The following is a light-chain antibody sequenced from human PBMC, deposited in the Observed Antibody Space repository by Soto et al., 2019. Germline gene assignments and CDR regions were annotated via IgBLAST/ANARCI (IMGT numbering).Light chain of an antibody. CDR3: QQHTISMYT. J-gene: IGKJ2*01. CDR1: QSVARD. V-gene: IGKV3-20*01. CDR2: RAS. Sequence: EIVLTQSPGTLSLSPGETATLSCRASQSVARDLSWYQQKPGQAPRLLIARASTGATGIPDRFSGSGSGKDFPLTINRLEPEDSAVDYCQQHTISMYTVGQGTKLEIK.